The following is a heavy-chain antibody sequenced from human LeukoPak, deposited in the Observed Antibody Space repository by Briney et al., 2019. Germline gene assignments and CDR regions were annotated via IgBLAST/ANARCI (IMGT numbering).Heavy chain of an antibody. CDR3: ATPAPRIYSSGWSGAFDI. CDR1: GGSISSGSYY. CDR2: IYYSGST. J-gene: IGHJ3*02. D-gene: IGHD6-19*01. Sequence: PSQTLSLTCTVSGGSISSGSYYWSWIRQPPGKGLEWIGYIYYSGSTYYNPSLKSRVTISVDTSKNQFSLKLSSVTAADTAVYYCATPAPRIYSSGWSGAFDIWGQGTMVTVSS. V-gene: IGHV4-31*03.